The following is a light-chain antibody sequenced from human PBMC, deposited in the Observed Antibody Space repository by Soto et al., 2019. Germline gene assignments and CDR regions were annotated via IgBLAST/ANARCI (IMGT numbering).Light chain of an antibody. Sequence: QSALTQPASVSGSPGQSITISCTVTSSDVGGYNYVSWYQQHPGKAPKLMIYDVSNRPSGVSNRFSGSKSGNTASLTISGLQAEDEADYYCSSYTSSSTEVFGTGTQLTVL. CDR2: DVS. J-gene: IGLJ1*01. CDR3: SSYTSSSTEV. CDR1: SSDVGGYNY. V-gene: IGLV2-14*01.